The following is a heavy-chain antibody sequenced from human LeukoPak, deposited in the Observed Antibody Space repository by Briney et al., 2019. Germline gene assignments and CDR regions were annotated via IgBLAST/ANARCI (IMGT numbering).Heavy chain of an antibody. CDR2: IYYSGST. D-gene: IGHD6-25*01. CDR1: GVSISSSAYY. CDR3: ARRRVDNRSGWYFDF. V-gene: IGHV4-39*01. Sequence: PSETLSLTCTVSGVSISSSAYYWGWIRQPPGKGLEWIGSIYYSGSTYDNPSLKSRVTISVDTSKNEFSLKLTSVTAADTAVYYCARRRVDNRSGWYFDFWGLGTLVTVSS. J-gene: IGHJ4*02.